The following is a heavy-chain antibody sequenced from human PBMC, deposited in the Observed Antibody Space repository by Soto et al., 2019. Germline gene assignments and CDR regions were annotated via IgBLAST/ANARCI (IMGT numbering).Heavy chain of an antibody. CDR1: GFTFSNYA. V-gene: IGHV3-23*01. D-gene: IGHD4-4*01. CDR3: AKDLTTTITTFDY. Sequence: EVQVLESGGGLVQPGGSLRLSCAASGFTFSNYAMSWVRQAPGKGLEWVSAISGSGGSTYYADSVKGRFTISRDNSKNTLYLQMNSLRAEDTAVYYCAKDLTTTITTFDYWGQGNLVTVSS. CDR2: ISGSGGST. J-gene: IGHJ4*02.